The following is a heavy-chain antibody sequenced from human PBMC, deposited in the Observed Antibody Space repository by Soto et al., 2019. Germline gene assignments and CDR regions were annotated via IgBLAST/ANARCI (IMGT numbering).Heavy chain of an antibody. CDR3: ASPYCSSSSCYQSILDYYSYGVDV. V-gene: IGHV1-69*06. D-gene: IGHD2-2*01. J-gene: IGHJ6*02. Sequence: QVQLVQSGAEVKKPGSSVKVSCKASGGTFSSYAISWVRQAPGQGLEWMGGIIPMFGTPNYAQQFQGRVTFTADKSTSTAYMELSSLRSEDTAIYYCASPYCSSSSCYQSILDYYSYGVDVWGQGTTVTVSS. CDR2: IIPMFGTP. CDR1: GGTFSSYA.